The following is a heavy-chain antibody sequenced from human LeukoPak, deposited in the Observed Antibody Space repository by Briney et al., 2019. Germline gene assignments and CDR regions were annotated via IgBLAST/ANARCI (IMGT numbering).Heavy chain of an antibody. Sequence: GASVKVSCKASGYTFTSYGISWVRQAPGQGLEWMGGISAYNGNTNYAQKLQGRVTMTTDTSTSTAYMELRRLRSGDTAVYYCVALDPYQLLWVGLIWGQGTLVTVSS. V-gene: IGHV1-18*01. J-gene: IGHJ4*02. CDR3: VALDPYQLLWVGLI. D-gene: IGHD2-2*01. CDR1: GYTFTSYG. CDR2: ISAYNGNT.